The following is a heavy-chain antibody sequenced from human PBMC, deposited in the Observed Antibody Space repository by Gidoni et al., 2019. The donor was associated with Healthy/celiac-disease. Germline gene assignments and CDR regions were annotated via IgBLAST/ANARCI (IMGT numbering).Heavy chain of an antibody. J-gene: IGHJ6*03. CDR2: ITAYNGNT. Sequence: QVQLVQSGAEVTKPGASVKVSCKASGYTFTSYGISWVRQAPGQGLEWMGWITAYNGNTNYAQKLQGRVTMTTDTSTSTAYMELRSLRSDDTAVYYCARPTTTPPNYYYYYMDVWGKGTTVTVSS. CDR1: GYTFTSYG. CDR3: ARPTTTPPNYYYYYMDV. V-gene: IGHV1-18*01. D-gene: IGHD4-4*01.